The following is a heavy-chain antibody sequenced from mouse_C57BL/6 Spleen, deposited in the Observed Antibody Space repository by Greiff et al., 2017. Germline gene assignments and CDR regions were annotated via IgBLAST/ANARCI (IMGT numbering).Heavy chain of an antibody. CDR3: ARGVGDGNYGSIDY. Sequence: VQLQQSVAELVRPGTSVKVSCKASGYAFTDYSIDWVKQRPGQGLEWIGVIYPGSGSTNYNEKFKGKATLTADKSSSTAYMQLSSLTSEAAAVFCCARGVGDGNYGSIDYWGQGTTVTVSS. D-gene: IGHD2-1*01. CDR1: GYAFTDYS. V-gene: IGHV1-54*01. J-gene: IGHJ4*01. CDR2: IYPGSGST.